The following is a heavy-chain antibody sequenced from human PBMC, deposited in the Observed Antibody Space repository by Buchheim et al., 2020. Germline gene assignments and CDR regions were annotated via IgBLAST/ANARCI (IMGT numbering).Heavy chain of an antibody. CDR2: ISYDGSNK. CDR3: ARANHYYGSGNIISVFDY. Sequence: QVQLVESGGGVVQPGRSLRLSCAASGFTFSSYAMHWVRQAPGKGLEWVAVISYDGSNKYYADSVKGRFTISRDNSKNTLYLQMNSLRAEDTAVYYCARANHYYGSGNIISVFDYWGQGTL. J-gene: IGHJ4*02. CDR1: GFTFSSYA. D-gene: IGHD3-10*01. V-gene: IGHV3-30*04.